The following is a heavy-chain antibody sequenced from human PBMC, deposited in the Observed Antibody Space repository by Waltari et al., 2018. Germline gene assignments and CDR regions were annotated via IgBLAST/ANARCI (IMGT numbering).Heavy chain of an antibody. J-gene: IGHJ5*02. Sequence: EVQLVLSGAEVNKPGESLKISCKGSGYSFTSYWIGWVRQMPGKGLEWVGDRYAGGSDTRYSQTCHGQGTISADRSISNANRQWSSLKASDTAKYYCARCPYNWNDYAWFDAWGQGTLVTVSS. V-gene: IGHV5-51*03. CDR3: ARCPYNWNDYAWFDA. CDR1: GYSFTSYW. CDR2: RYAGGSDT. D-gene: IGHD1-1*01.